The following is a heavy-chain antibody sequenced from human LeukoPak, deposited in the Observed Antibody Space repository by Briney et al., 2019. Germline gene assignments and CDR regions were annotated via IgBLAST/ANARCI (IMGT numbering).Heavy chain of an antibody. CDR1: GFTFRSYG. CDR3: AREGGGANGGLFYFDS. V-gene: IGHV3-66*01. CDR2: IYSGGST. D-gene: IGHD3-10*01. J-gene: IGHJ4*02. Sequence: GGSLRLSCAASGFTFRSYGMHWVRQAPGKGLEWVSVIYSGGSTYYADSVKGRFTISRDNSKNTLYLQMNSLGAEDTAVYYCAREGGGANGGLFYFDSWGQGTLVTVSS.